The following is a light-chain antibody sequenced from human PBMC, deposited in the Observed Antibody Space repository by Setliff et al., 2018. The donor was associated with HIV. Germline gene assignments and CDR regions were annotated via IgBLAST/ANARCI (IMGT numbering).Light chain of an antibody. CDR3: CSYLSTNNYV. CDR1: SSDVGSRYNY. CDR2: DVT. V-gene: IGLV2-14*03. J-gene: IGLJ1*01. Sequence: ALTQPASVSGSPGQSITITCTGTSSDVGSRYNYVSWYQQHPGKAPKLLIFDVTYRPSGVSNRFSGSKSGNTASLTISGLQDEDEADYYCCSYLSTNNYVFGTGTKVTVL.